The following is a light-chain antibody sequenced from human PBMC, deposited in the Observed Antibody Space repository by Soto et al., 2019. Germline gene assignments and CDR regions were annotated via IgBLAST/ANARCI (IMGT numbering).Light chain of an antibody. V-gene: IGKV1-5*03. Sequence: DIPMTQSPSTLSAYVGDRVTITCRASQSVYEYLAWYQQKPGKAPKLLVYKVSNLDSGVPSRFSGSGSGTEFTLTINSLQPDDLGTFYCQQYHNYPYTFGQGTKLEIK. J-gene: IGKJ2*01. CDR3: QQYHNYPYT. CDR2: KVS. CDR1: QSVYEY.